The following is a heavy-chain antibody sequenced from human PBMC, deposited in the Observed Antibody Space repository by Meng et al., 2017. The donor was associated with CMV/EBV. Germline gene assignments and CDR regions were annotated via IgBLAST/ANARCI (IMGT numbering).Heavy chain of an antibody. V-gene: IGHV4-34*01. CDR1: GGSFSGYY. D-gene: IGHD5-12*01. CDR3: APLDVVTNWFDP. Sequence: VQLQQGGAGLLKPAETLSPTCAVYGGSFSGYYWSWIRQPPGKGLEWIGEINHSGSTNYNPSLKSRVTISVDTSKNQFSLKLSSVTAADTAVYYCAPLDVVTNWFDPWGQGTLVTVSS. J-gene: IGHJ5*02. CDR2: INHSGST.